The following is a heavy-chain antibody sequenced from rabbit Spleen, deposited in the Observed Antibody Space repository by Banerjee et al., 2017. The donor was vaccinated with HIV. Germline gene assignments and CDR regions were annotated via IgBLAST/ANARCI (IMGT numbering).Heavy chain of an antibody. CDR3: ARDGKDYYGMDL. J-gene: IGHJ6*01. Sequence: QQLVESGGGLVKPGASLTLTCKASGFSFSSGYDMCWVRQAPGKGLEWIACINGGSSGSTYYANWAKGRFTISKTSSTTVTLQMTSLTAADTATYFCARDGKDYYGMDLWGQGTLVTVS. V-gene: IGHV1S40*01. CDR1: GFSFSSGYD. CDR2: INGGSSGST.